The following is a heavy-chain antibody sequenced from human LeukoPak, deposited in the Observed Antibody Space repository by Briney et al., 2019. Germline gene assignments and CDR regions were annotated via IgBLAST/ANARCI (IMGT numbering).Heavy chain of an antibody. Sequence: VASVTVSCKASGYTFTSYYTHWVRQAPGQGLEWMGIINPSGGSTSYAQKFQGRVTMTRDTSTSTVYMELSSLRSEDTAVYYCARDQDFGVVTTAPYYYYGMDVWGQGTTVTVSS. CDR1: GYTFTSYY. J-gene: IGHJ6*02. D-gene: IGHD3-3*01. V-gene: IGHV1-46*01. CDR2: INPSGGST. CDR3: ARDQDFGVVTTAPYYYYGMDV.